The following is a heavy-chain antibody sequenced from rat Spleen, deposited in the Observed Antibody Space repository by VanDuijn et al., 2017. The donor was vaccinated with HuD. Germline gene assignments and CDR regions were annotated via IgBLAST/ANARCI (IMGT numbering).Heavy chain of an antibody. CDR2: INYDGSST. Sequence: EVQLVESDGGLVLPGRSLKLSCAASEFIFSDYYMAWVRQAPTKGLEWVATINYDGSSTFYRDSLKRRFTISRDNSRSTQYLQMDSLRSEDTATYYCTRHGGLRNWFACWGQGTLVTVSS. V-gene: IGHV5-29*01. D-gene: IGHD1-11*01. J-gene: IGHJ3*01. CDR1: EFIFSDYY. CDR3: TRHGGLRNWFAC.